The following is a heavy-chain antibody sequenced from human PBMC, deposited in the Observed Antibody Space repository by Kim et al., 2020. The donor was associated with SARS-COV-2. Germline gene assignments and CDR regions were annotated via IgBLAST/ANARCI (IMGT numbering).Heavy chain of an antibody. CDR2: ISGSGGST. CDR3: VMGGVYDILTGFKVWGY. CDR1: GFTFSSYA. D-gene: IGHD3-9*01. Sequence: GGSLRLSCAASGFTFSSYAMSWVRQAPGKGLEWVSAISGSGGSTYYADSVKGRFTISRDNSKNTLYLQMNSLRAEDTAVYYCVMGGVYDILTGFKVWGYWGQGTLVTVSS. J-gene: IGHJ4*02. V-gene: IGHV3-23*01.